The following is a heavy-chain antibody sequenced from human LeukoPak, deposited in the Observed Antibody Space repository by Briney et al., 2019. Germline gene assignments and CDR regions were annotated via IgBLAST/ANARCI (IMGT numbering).Heavy chain of an antibody. V-gene: IGHV1-69*13. Sequence: ASVKVSCKASGYTFTSYGISWVRQAPGQGLEWMGGIIPIFGTANYAQKFQGRVTITADESTSTAYMELSSLRSEDTAVYYCARDYGSGSYMASYNWFDPWGQGTLVTVSS. J-gene: IGHJ5*02. CDR2: IIPIFGTA. CDR1: GYTFTSYG. CDR3: ARDYGSGSYMASYNWFDP. D-gene: IGHD3-10*01.